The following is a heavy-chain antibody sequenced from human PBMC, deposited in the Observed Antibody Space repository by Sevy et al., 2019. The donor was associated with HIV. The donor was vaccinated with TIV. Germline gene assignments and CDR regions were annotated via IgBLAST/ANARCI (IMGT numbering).Heavy chain of an antibody. CDR1: GFTFSSYS. CDR3: AAGHLRWRTFGY. CDR2: ISSRSSYR. D-gene: IGHD4-17*01. J-gene: IGHJ4*02. V-gene: IGHV3-21*01. Sequence: GGSLRLSCAASGFTFSSYSMNWVRQAPGKGLEWVSSISSRSSYRYYADSVKGRFTISRDNAKNSLYLQMNSLRAEDTAVYYCAAGHLRWRTFGYWGQGTLVSVSS.